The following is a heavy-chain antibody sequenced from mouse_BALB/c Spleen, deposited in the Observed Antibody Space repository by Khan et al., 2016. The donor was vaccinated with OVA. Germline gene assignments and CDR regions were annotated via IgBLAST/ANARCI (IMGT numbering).Heavy chain of an antibody. CDR2: INPNTGEP. CDR3: ARGNDYGSNCWFAD. J-gene: IGHJ3*01. Sequence: QIQLVQSGPELKKPGETVKISCKASGYTFTNYGINWVKQAPGKGLKWMGWINPNTGEPTYAEEFKGRFAFSLETSASTAYLQLNNLKNEDTATYFCARGNDYGSNCWFADWGQGTLVTVSA. V-gene: IGHV9-3*02. CDR1: GYTFTNYG. D-gene: IGHD1-1*01.